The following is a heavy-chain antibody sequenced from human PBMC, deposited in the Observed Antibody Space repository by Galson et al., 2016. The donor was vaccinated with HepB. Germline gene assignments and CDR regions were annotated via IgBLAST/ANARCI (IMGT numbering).Heavy chain of an antibody. CDR2: IRGPDDDK. V-gene: IGHV3-23*01. Sequence: SLRLSCAASGFTSSSHAMSWVRLAPGRGLEWLSDIRGPDDDKHYSDSVKGRFTISRDKPHNTIYLQLTSLRAEDTAVYYCASPANNWHHFHNWGPGTLVTVSS. D-gene: IGHD1-1*01. J-gene: IGHJ4*02. CDR3: ASPANNWHHFHN. CDR1: GFTSSSHA.